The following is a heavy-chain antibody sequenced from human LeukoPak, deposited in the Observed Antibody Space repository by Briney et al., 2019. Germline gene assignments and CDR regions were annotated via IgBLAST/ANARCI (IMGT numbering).Heavy chain of an antibody. CDR1: GGSISSSSYY. J-gene: IGHJ5*02. CDR3: ARRSSANWFDP. D-gene: IGHD3-22*01. V-gene: IGHV4-39*07. Sequence: SETLSLTCTVSGGSISSSSYYWGWIRQPPGKGLEWIGNIYYSGTTYYNPSLKSRVTISVDTSKNQFSLQLSSVTAADTAVYYCARRSSANWFDPWGQGTLVTVSS. CDR2: IYYSGTT.